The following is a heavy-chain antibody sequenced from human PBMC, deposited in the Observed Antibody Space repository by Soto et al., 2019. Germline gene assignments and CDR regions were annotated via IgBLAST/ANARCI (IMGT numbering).Heavy chain of an antibody. J-gene: IGHJ4*02. Sequence: VKVSCTASGGTFSSYAISWVRQAPGQGLEWMGGIIPIFGTANYAQKFQGRVTITADESTSTAYMELSSLRSEDTAVYYCARWATYYYDSSGYYADYWGQGTLVTVSS. CDR1: GGTFSSYA. CDR3: ARWATYYYDSSGYYADY. V-gene: IGHV1-69*01. D-gene: IGHD3-22*01. CDR2: IIPIFGTA.